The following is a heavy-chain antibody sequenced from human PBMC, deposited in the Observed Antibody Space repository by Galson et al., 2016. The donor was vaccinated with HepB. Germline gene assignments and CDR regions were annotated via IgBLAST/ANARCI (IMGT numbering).Heavy chain of an antibody. V-gene: IGHV4-34*01. D-gene: IGHD2/OR15-2a*01. J-gene: IGHJ4*02. CDR1: GGSFSTYY. CDR2: INQSGSA. CDR3: ARGYFFVWAVSGYYFDY. Sequence: ETLSLTCAVYGGSFSTYYWSWIRQSPGKGLAWIGEINQSGSANYNPSHKSRVTMSVDKSRNQFSLRLSSVTAADTAIYYCARGYFFVWAVSGYYFDYWGQGILVTGSS.